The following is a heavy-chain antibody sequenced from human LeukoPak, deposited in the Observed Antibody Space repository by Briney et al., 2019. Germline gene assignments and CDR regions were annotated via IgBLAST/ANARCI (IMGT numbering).Heavy chain of an antibody. D-gene: IGHD6-13*01. J-gene: IGHJ4*02. Sequence: GGSLRLSCAASGFTFSSYGMHWVRQAPGKGLEWVAFIRYDGSNKYYADSVKGRFTISRDNAKNSLYLQMSSLRAEDTAVYYCARDPGIPAAGTVGYFDYWGQGTLVTVSS. CDR1: GFTFSSYG. CDR2: IRYDGSNK. V-gene: IGHV3-30*02. CDR3: ARDPGIPAAGTVGYFDY.